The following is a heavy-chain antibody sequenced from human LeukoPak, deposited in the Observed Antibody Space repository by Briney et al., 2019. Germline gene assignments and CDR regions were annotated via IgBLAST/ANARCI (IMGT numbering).Heavy chain of an antibody. CDR3: AKAYDFWSGYYNY. Sequence: PGGSLRLSCAASGFTFSSYSMNWVRQAPGKGLEWVSSISSSRSYIYYADSVKGRFTISRDNSKNTLYLQMNSLRAEDTAVYYCAKAYDFWSGYYNYWGQGTLATVSS. J-gene: IGHJ4*02. CDR1: GFTFSSYS. D-gene: IGHD3-3*01. CDR2: ISSSRSYI. V-gene: IGHV3-21*04.